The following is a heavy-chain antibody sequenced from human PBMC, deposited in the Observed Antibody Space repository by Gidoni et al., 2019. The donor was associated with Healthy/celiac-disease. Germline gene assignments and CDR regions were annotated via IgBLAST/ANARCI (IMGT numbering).Heavy chain of an antibody. CDR1: GFTCSRYS. Sequence: EVQLVESGGGLVQPGGSLRLSCAASGFTCSRYSMNWVRQAPGKGLEWGSYIISSSSTRYYAASVKGRFTSSRENAKNSLYLQMNSLRAEDTAVYYCSRERDTVTTWGGLFDYWGQGTLVTVSS. CDR2: IISSSSTR. J-gene: IGHJ4*02. CDR3: SRERDTVTTWGGLFDY. D-gene: IGHD4-4*01. V-gene: IGHV3-48*01.